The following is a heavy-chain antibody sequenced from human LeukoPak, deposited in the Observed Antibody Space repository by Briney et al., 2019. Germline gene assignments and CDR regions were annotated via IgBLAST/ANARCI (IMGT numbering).Heavy chain of an antibody. Sequence: ASVKVSCKASGYTFTGYYMHWVRQAPGQGLEWMGWINPNSGGTNYAQKFQGRVTMTRDTSISTAYMELRSLRSDDTAVYYCAREGPSYYDSSGYYSSVEGYFDYWGQGTLVTVSS. CDR3: AREGPSYYDSSGYYSSVEGYFDY. V-gene: IGHV1-2*02. J-gene: IGHJ4*02. CDR2: INPNSGGT. D-gene: IGHD3-22*01. CDR1: GYTFTGYY.